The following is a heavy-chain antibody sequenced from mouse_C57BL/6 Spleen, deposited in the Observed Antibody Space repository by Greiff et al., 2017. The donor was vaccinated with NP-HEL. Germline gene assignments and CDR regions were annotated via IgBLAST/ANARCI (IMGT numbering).Heavy chain of an antibody. V-gene: IGHV1-50*01. CDR1: GYTFTSYW. Sequence: QVQLQQPGAELVKPGASVKLSCKASGYTFTSYWMQWVKQRPGQGLEWIGEIDPSDSYTNYNQKFKGKATLTVDTSSSTAYMQLSSLTSEDSAVYYCASISFAYWGRGTLVTVSA. CDR2: IDPSDSYT. D-gene: IGHD2-3*01. CDR3: ASISFAY. J-gene: IGHJ3*01.